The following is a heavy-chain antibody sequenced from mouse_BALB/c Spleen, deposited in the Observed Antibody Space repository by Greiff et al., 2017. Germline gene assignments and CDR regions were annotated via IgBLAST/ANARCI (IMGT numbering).Heavy chain of an antibody. V-gene: IGHV2-6-7*01. Sequence: QVQLKESGPGLVAPSQSLSITCTVSGFSLTGYGVNWVRQPPGKGLEWLGMIWGDGSTDYNSALKSRLSISKDNSKSQVFLKMNSLQTDDTARYYCARDHGSSPYYYAMDYWGQGTSVTVSS. D-gene: IGHD1-1*01. CDR2: IWGDGST. CDR3: ARDHGSSPYYYAMDY. CDR1: GFSLTGYG. J-gene: IGHJ4*01.